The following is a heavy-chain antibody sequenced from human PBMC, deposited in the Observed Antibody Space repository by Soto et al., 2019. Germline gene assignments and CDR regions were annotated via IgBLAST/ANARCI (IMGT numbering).Heavy chain of an antibody. D-gene: IGHD6-13*01. J-gene: IGHJ5*02. CDR3: ARLLSAAGTEGVDWFDP. V-gene: IGHV5-51*01. Sequence: GESLKISCKGSGYSFTSYWIGWVRQMPGKGLEWMGIIYPGDSDTRYSPSFQGQVTISADKSISTAYLQWSSLKASDTAMYYCARLLSAAGTEGVDWFDPRGQGTLVTVSS. CDR2: IYPGDSDT. CDR1: GYSFTSYW.